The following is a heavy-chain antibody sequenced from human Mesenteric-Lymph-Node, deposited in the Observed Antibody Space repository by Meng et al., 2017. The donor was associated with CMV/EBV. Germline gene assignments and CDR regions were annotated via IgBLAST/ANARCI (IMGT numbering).Heavy chain of an antibody. V-gene: IGHV3-7*01. D-gene: IGHD2-15*01. CDR1: GFTFSSDW. CDR3: ARSFAGRYFDH. Sequence: GESLKISCAASGFTFSSDWMTWVRQAPGRGLEWVANIKQDGGEKYYADSVKGRFTISRDNAKNSLYLEMSSLRAEDTSVYYCARSFAGRYFDHWGQGTLVTVSS. J-gene: IGHJ4*02. CDR2: IKQDGGEK.